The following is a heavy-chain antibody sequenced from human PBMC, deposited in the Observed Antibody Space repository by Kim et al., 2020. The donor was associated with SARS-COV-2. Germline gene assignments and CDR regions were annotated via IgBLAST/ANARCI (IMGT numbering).Heavy chain of an antibody. D-gene: IGHD3-3*01. V-gene: IGHV4-59*01. CDR2: IYYSGST. CDR1: GGSISSYY. CDR3: ARGIFGGPKPDYYYYMDV. J-gene: IGHJ6*03. Sequence: SETLSLTCTVSGGSISSYYWSWIRQPPGKGLEWIGYIYYSGSTNYNPSLKSRVTISVDTSKNQFSLKLSSVTAADTAVYYCARGIFGGPKPDYYYYMDVWGKGTTVTVSS.